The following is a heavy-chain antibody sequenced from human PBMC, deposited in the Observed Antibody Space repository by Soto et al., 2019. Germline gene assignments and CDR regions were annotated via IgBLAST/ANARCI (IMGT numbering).Heavy chain of an antibody. Sequence: ASVKVSCKASGYTFTSYGISWVRQAPGQGLEWMGWISAYNGNTNYAQKLQGRVTMTTDTSTSTAYMELRSLRSDDTAVYYCARDLPGTRSYYDILTGYSPLDAFDIWGQGTMVTVSS. CDR3: ARDLPGTRSYYDILTGYSPLDAFDI. J-gene: IGHJ3*02. CDR1: GYTFTSYG. D-gene: IGHD3-9*01. CDR2: ISAYNGNT. V-gene: IGHV1-18*01.